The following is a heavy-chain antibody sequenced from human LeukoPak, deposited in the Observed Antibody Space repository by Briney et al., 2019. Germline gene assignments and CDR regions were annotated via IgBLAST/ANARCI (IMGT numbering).Heavy chain of an antibody. CDR1: GFTFSSYE. CDR2: ISSSGSTI. Sequence: PGRSLRLSCAASGFTFSSYEMNWVRQAPGKGLEWVSYISSSGSTIYYADSVKGRFTISRDNAKNSLYLQMNSLRAEDTAVYYCARVSSGWYYFDYWGQGTLVTVSS. J-gene: IGHJ4*02. CDR3: ARVSSGWYYFDY. D-gene: IGHD6-19*01. V-gene: IGHV3-48*03.